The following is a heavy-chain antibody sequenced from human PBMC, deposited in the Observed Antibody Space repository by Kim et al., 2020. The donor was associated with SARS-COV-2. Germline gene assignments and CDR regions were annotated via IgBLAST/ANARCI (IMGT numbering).Heavy chain of an antibody. J-gene: IGHJ4*02. CDR3: ARESYYGSGSNDY. Sequence: YAQKLQGRVTMTTDTSTSTAYMELRSLRSDDTAVYYCARESYYGSGSNDYWGQGTLVTVSS. D-gene: IGHD3-10*01. V-gene: IGHV1-18*01.